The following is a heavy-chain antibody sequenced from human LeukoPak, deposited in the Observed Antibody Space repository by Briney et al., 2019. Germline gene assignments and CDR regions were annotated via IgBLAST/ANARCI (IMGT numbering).Heavy chain of an antibody. Sequence: GGSLRLSCAASGFTFSSYGMHWVRQAPGKGLEWVAFIRYDGSNKYYADSVKGRFTISRDNSKNTLYLQMNSLRAEDTAVYYCAKDNQMYYDYVWGSYFHYWGQGTLVTVSS. CDR3: AKDNQMYYDYVWGSYFHY. D-gene: IGHD3-16*01. CDR2: IRYDGSNK. CDR1: GFTFSSYG. J-gene: IGHJ4*02. V-gene: IGHV3-30*02.